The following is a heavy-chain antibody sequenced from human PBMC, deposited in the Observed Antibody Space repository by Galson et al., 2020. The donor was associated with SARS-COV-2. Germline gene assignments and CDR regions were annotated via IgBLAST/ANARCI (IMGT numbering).Heavy chain of an antibody. D-gene: IGHD2-8*01. J-gene: IGHJ6*02. CDR1: GFTFDDYG. CDR2: INWNGGST. Sequence: GGSLRLSCAASGFTFDDYGMSWVRQAPGKGLEWVSGINWNGGSTGYADSVKGRFTISRDNAKNSLYLQMNSLRAEDTALYHCARYPGGILYNQHYGMDVWGQGTTVTVSS. CDR3: ARYPGGILYNQHYGMDV. V-gene: IGHV3-20*01.